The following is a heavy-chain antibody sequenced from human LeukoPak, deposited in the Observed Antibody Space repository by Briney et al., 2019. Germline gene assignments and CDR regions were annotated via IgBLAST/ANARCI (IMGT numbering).Heavy chain of an antibody. D-gene: IGHD3-3*01. CDR3: ARYSSGFDL. CDR2: IYHSGTT. V-gene: IGHV4-59*01. CDR1: GGSINSDY. Sequence: PSATLSLTCTVSGGSINSDYWSWIRQSPGKGLEWIGYIYHSGTTVYNPSFETRLTISLDTSKNQFSLNLNAVTAADTAVYFCARYSSGFDLRGQGTMVTVSS. J-gene: IGHJ3*01.